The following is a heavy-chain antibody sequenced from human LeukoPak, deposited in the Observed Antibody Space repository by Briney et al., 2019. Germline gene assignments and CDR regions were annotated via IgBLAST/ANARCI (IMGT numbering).Heavy chain of an antibody. CDR2: IYNSGST. CDR1: GGSIGPYY. J-gene: IGHJ5*02. V-gene: IGHV4-59*01. D-gene: IGHD3-10*01. Sequence: SETLSLTCTVSGGSIGPYYWNWIRQSPGKGLEWIGHIYNSGSTNYNPSLKSRVTISVDTSKNQFSLKLTSVTAADTAVYYCARDDSESYFNWFDPWGQGTLITVTS. CDR3: ARDDSESYFNWFDP.